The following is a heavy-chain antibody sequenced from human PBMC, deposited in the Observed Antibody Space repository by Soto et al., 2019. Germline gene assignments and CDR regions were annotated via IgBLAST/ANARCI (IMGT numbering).Heavy chain of an antibody. D-gene: IGHD3-22*01. CDR2: IYHSGTT. V-gene: IGHV4-30-2*01. CDR1: GGSIGSGGYS. J-gene: IGHJ3*02. CDR3: ARVVSDYVSSGFSPNAFDT. Sequence: SETLSLTCAVSGGSIGSGGYSWSWIRQPPGKGLEWIGYIYHSGTTHYNPSLKSRVTMSIDRSKNQFSLKLSSVTAADTAVYSCARVVSDYVSSGFSPNAFDTGAQGKMLTVSS.